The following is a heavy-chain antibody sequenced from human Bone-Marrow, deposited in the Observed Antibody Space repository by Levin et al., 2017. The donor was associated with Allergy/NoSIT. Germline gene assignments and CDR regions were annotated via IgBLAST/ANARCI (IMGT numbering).Heavy chain of an antibody. V-gene: IGHV1-2*02. CDR1: GYTFTDYF. D-gene: IGHD6-19*01. J-gene: IGHJ3*02. CDR3: ARISSAAFDM. Sequence: ASVKVSCKASGYTFTDYFIHWVRLAPGQGLEWMGWINPNSGDTDSSQNFQGTVTMTRDTSISTAYMEVTSLTSNDTALYYCARISSAAFDMWGPGTVVTVSS. CDR2: INPNSGDT.